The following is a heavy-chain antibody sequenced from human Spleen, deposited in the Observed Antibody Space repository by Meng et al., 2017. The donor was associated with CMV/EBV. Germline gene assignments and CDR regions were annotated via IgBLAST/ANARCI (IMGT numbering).Heavy chain of an antibody. CDR2: ISGRADMT. J-gene: IGHJ4*02. D-gene: IGHD3-10*01. CDR3: AKRAGGPDY. CDR1: GFTFSSYA. Sequence: GGSLRLSCAASGFTFSSYAMSWVRQAPGKGLEWVSGISGRADMTYYADSVKGRFTISRDNSKNTLYLQMNSLRAEDTAVYYCAKRAGGPDYWGQGTLVTVSS. V-gene: IGHV3-23*01.